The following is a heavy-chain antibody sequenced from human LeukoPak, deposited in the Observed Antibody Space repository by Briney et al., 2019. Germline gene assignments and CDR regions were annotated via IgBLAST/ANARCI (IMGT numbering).Heavy chain of an antibody. CDR3: TKDLMTGFSSGWYLAY. J-gene: IGHJ4*02. CDR2: TGGSDDNT. Sequence: PGGSLRLSCEGSGFXINGYAMSWVRQAPGKGLEWVAVTGGSDDNTHYADSVKGRFSISRDTSENRLFLQMNSLRPDDSALYYCTKDLMTGFSSGWYLAYWGQGTLVTVSS. CDR1: GFXINGYA. D-gene: IGHD6-25*01. V-gene: IGHV3-23*01.